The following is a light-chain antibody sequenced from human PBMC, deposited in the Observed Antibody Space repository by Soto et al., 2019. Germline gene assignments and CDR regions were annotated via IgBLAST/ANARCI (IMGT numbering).Light chain of an antibody. Sequence: EVVLTQSPATLSLSPGERATLSCRASQSVNTYLAWYQQKPGQPPRLLIHDASNGATGIPARFSGSGSGTDVTLTISSLEPEDVAIYYCHQRMIWPPITFGQGTRLEIK. CDR3: HQRMIWPPIT. V-gene: IGKV3-11*01. CDR2: DAS. CDR1: QSVNTY. J-gene: IGKJ5*01.